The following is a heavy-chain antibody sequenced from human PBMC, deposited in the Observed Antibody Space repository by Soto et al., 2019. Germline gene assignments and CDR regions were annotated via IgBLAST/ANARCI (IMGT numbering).Heavy chain of an antibody. J-gene: IGHJ6*02. CDR1: GFRVSSDY. D-gene: IGHD3-10*01. V-gene: IGHV3-53*01. Sequence: GGSLRLSCAASGFRVSSDYMSWVRRAPGKGLEWVSLIYSGGDTYYADSVKGRFTISRDISSNTIYLHMTSLRADDTAIYYCTRAGSDPGNFYISNYYAMDVWGRGTTVTVSS. CDR3: TRAGSDPGNFYISNYYAMDV. CDR2: IYSGGDT.